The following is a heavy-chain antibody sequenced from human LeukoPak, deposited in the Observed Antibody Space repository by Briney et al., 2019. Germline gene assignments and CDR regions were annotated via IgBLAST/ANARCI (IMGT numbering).Heavy chain of an antibody. V-gene: IGHV5-51*01. Sequence: GESLKISCKGSGYSFTSYWIGWVRQMPGKSLEWMGIIYPGDSDTRYSPSFQGQVTISADKSISTAYLQWSSLKASDTAMYYCARHIVGPTNWFDPWGQGTLVTASS. J-gene: IGHJ5*02. CDR1: GYSFTSYW. CDR3: ARHIVGPTNWFDP. CDR2: IYPGDSDT. D-gene: IGHD1-26*01.